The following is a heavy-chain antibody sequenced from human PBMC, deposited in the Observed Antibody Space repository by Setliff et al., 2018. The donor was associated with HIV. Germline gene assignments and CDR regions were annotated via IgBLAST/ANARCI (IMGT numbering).Heavy chain of an antibody. J-gene: IGHJ4*02. Sequence: ASVKVSCKVLGYTLAALSIHWVRQAPGEGLEWMGGFDPEDGERINAEKFQGRVTMTADTPTDTAYMALSSLTSEDTAVYYCATDPGRRITFGGVIVNPDYWGQGTLVTVSS. CDR2: FDPEDGER. V-gene: IGHV1-24*01. CDR1: GYTLAALS. CDR3: ATDPGRRITFGGVIVNPDY. D-gene: IGHD3-16*02.